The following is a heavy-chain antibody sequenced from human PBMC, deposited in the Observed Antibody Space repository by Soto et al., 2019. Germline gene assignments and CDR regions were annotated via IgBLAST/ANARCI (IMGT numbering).Heavy chain of an antibody. V-gene: IGHV5-10-1*01. CDR3: ARRGYSYGLSVYYYYGMDV. D-gene: IGHD5-18*01. CDR2: IDPSDSYT. Sequence: GESLKISCKGSGYSFTSYWISWVRQMPGKGLEWMGRIDPSDSYTNYSPSFQGHVTISADKSISTAYLQWSSLKASDTAMYYCARRGYSYGLSVYYYYGMDVWGQGTTVTVSS. J-gene: IGHJ6*02. CDR1: GYSFTSYW.